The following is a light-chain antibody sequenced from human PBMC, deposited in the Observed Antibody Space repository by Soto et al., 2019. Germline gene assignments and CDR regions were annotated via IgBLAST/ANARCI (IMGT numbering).Light chain of an antibody. CDR2: WAS. V-gene: IGKV4-1*01. J-gene: IGKJ2*01. Sequence: DIVMTQSPDSLAVSLGERATINCKSSQSVLRSSDSKNCLVWYQQKPGQPPKLLIYWASTRESGVPDRFSGGGSGTDFTLTISSLQAEDVAAYFCQQYYSMPYTFGQGTKLQIK. CDR3: QQYYSMPYT. CDR1: QSVLRSSDSKNC.